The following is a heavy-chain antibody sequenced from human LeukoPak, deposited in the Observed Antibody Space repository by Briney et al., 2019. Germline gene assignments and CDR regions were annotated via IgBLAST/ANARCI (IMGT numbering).Heavy chain of an antibody. CDR3: ASYGPWVPYGMDV. CDR1: GYTFTSYD. CDR2: INPNSGGT. J-gene: IGHJ6*02. Sequence: ASVKVSCKASGYTFTSYDINWVRQATGQGLEWMGWINPNSGGTNYAQKFQGRVTMTRDTSISTAYMELSRLRSDDTAVYYCASYGPWVPYGMDVWGQGTTVTVSS. V-gene: IGHV1-2*02. D-gene: IGHD3-10*01.